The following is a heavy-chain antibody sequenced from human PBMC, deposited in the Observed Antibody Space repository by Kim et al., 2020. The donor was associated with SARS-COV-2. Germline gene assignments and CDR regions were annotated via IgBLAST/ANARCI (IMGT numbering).Heavy chain of an antibody. CDR2: IKNGGGTT. Sequence: GGSLRLSCAASGFTFSNYGMHWVRQAPGKGLEWVSRIKNGGGTTIYPGSVRGRFTISRDNAKSTLYLQMNSLIAEDTAVYYCVRDLDWILHDYYGQGSLV. J-gene: IGHJ4*02. CDR3: VRDLDWILHDY. CDR1: GFTFSNYG. V-gene: IGHV3-74*01. D-gene: IGHD3-3*01.